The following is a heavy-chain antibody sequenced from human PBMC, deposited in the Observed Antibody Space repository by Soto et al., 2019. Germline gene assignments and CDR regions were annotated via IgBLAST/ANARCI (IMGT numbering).Heavy chain of an antibody. CDR2: IYYSGST. CDR1: GGSISSGDYY. D-gene: IGHD3-22*01. CDR3: ARDGSSGYSFLDY. J-gene: IGHJ4*02. V-gene: IGHV4-30-4*01. Sequence: SETLSLTCTVSGGSISSGDYYWSWIRQPPGKGLEWIGYIYYSGSTYYNPSLKSRVTISVDTSKNQFSLKLSSVTAADTAVYYCARDGSSGYSFLDYWGQGTLVTVSS.